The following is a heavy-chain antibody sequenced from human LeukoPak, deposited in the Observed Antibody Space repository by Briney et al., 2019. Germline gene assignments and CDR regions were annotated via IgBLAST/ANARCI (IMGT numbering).Heavy chain of an antibody. CDR3: ARGPDSSGYYRPDY. D-gene: IGHD3-22*01. CDR2: IKSDGSST. Sequence: GGSLRLSCVASGFTFSSYWMHWVRQAPGKGLVWVSRIKSDGSSTSYAGSVKGRFTISRDNAKNSLYLQMNSLRAEDTAVYYCARGPDSSGYYRPDYWGQGTLVTVSS. V-gene: IGHV3-74*01. CDR1: GFTFSSYW. J-gene: IGHJ4*02.